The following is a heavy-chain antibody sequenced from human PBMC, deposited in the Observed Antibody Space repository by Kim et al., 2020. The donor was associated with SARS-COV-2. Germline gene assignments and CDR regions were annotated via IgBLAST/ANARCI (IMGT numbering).Heavy chain of an antibody. J-gene: IGHJ6*02. D-gene: IGHD3-10*01. CDR2: A. Sequence: ANYARKFQGRVTITADESTSTAYMELSSLGSEDTAVYYCAFGFGDEDGMDVWGQGTTVTVSS. V-gene: IGHV1-69*01. CDR3: AFGFGDEDGMDV.